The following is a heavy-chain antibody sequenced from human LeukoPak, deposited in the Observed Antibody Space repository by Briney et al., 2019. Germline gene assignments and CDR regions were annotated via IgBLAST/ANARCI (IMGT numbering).Heavy chain of an antibody. J-gene: IGHJ4*02. CDR3: ARGPGSSRTGSADPDY. V-gene: IGHV3-13*01. CDR1: GFTFSSYD. Sequence: PGGSLRLSCAASGFTFSSYDMHWVRQATGKGLEWVSAIGTAGDTCYPGSVKGRFTISRENAKNSLYLQMNSLRAEDTAVYYCARGPGSSRTGSADPDYWGQGTLVTVSS. CDR2: IGTAGDT. D-gene: IGHD2-15*01.